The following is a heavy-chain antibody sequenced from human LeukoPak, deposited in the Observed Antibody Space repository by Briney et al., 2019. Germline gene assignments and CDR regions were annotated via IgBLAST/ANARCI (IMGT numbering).Heavy chain of an antibody. Sequence: SETLSLTFAVSGYSISSGYYWGWIRQPPGKGLEWIGSIYHSGSTYYNPSLKSRVTISVDTSKNQFSLKLSSVTAADTAVYYCVTRYIVATPLDYWGQGTLVTVSS. CDR2: IYHSGST. CDR1: GYSISSGYY. CDR3: VTRYIVATPLDY. V-gene: IGHV4-38-2*01. D-gene: IGHD5-12*01. J-gene: IGHJ4*02.